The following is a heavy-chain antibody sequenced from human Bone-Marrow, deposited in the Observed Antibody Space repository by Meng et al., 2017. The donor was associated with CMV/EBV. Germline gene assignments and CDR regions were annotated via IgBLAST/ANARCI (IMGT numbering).Heavy chain of an antibody. CDR1: GGSISSYY. Sequence: SETLSLTCTVSGGSISSYYWTWIRQPPGKGLEWIGNIYYSGSTNYNSSLKSRVTISVDTSKNQFSLQLSPVTAADTAVYYCARELSWFGEFGLDVWGQGTTVTVSS. D-gene: IGHD3-10*01. CDR3: ARELSWFGEFGLDV. J-gene: IGHJ6*02. CDR2: IYYSGST. V-gene: IGHV4-59*01.